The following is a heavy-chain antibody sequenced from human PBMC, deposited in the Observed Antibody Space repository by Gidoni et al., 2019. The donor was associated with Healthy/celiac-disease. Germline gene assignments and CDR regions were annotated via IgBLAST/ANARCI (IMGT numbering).Heavy chain of an antibody. CDR3: AKDQRYSYGRTYYGMDV. V-gene: IGHV3-23*01. CDR1: GFTFSSYA. D-gene: IGHD5-18*01. J-gene: IGHJ6*02. CDR2: ISGSGGST. Sequence: EVQLLESGGGLVQPGGSLRLSCAASGFTFSSYAMSWVRQAPGKGLEWVSAISGSGGSTYYADSVKGRFTISRDNSKNTLYLQMNSLRAEDTAVYYCAKDQRYSYGRTYYGMDVWGQGTTVTVSS.